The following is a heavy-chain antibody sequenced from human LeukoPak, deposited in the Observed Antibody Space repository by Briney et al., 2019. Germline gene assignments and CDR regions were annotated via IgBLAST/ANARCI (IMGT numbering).Heavy chain of an antibody. V-gene: IGHV4-59*01. CDR3: ARGTGYMDV. CDR1: GGSISSYY. D-gene: IGHD1-1*01. Sequence: SETLSLTCTVSGGSISSYYWSWNRQPPGKGLEWIGYIYYSGSTNYNPSLKSRVTISVDTSKNQFSLKLSSVTAADTAVYYCARGTGYMDVWGKGTTVTVSS. J-gene: IGHJ6*03. CDR2: IYYSGST.